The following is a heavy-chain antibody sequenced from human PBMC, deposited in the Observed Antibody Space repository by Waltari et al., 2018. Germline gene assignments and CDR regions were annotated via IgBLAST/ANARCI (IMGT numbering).Heavy chain of an antibody. V-gene: IGHV3-72*01. D-gene: IGHD3-10*01. J-gene: IGHJ4*02. CDR3: TAGPTRIGNSYAYFDY. CDR2: IRNKVDRYTT. Sequence: EVQLVDSGGALVQPGGSLRLSCTASVTTFSAYFLNRVRQTPGKGREWVGRIRNKVDRYTTEYAASVKGRFTISRDDSKNSVYLQMNGLKTEDTGMYYCTAGPTRIGNSYAYFDYWGQGTLVTVTS. CDR1: VTTFSAYF.